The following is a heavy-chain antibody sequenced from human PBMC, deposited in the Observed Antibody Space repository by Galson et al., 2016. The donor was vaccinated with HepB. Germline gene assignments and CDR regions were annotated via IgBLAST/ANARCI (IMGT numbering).Heavy chain of an antibody. V-gene: IGHV1-69*13. D-gene: IGHD2-8*02. CDR1: GGTFSNYA. CDR3: ARDRYCTARNCHADFDY. CDR2: ILPMFGTA. Sequence: SVKVSCKASGGTFSNYAISWLRQAPGQGPEWMGGILPMFGTANYAPKFQGRVTFTADATTSTAYTELSSLRSDDMAVYYCARDRYCTARNCHADFDYWGQGTLVTVSS. J-gene: IGHJ4*02.